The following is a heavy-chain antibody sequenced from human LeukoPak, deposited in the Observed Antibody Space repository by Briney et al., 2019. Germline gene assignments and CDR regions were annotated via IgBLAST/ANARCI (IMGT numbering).Heavy chain of an antibody. Sequence: PGRSLRLSCAASGFTFSSYGMHWVRQAPGKGLEWVAVIWYDGSNKYYADSVKGRFTISRDNSKNTLYLQMNSLRAEDTAVYYCAKLPTADTAMVTWGQGTLVTVSS. J-gene: IGHJ5*02. D-gene: IGHD5-18*01. CDR3: AKLPTADTAMVT. CDR2: IWYDGSNK. CDR1: GFTFSSYG. V-gene: IGHV3-33*06.